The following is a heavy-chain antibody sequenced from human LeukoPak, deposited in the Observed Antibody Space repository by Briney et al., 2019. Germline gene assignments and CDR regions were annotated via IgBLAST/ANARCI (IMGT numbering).Heavy chain of an antibody. Sequence: ASVKVSCKASGYTFTGYYMHWVRQAPGQGPEWMGVISPSGGSTTYAQKFQGRVTLTRDMSTSTDYLELSSLRSEDTAVYYCAREAEGYYDSSGYYCFDYWGQGTLVTVSS. V-gene: IGHV1-46*01. CDR2: ISPSGGST. CDR1: GYTFTGYY. D-gene: IGHD3-22*01. CDR3: AREAEGYYDSSGYYCFDY. J-gene: IGHJ4*02.